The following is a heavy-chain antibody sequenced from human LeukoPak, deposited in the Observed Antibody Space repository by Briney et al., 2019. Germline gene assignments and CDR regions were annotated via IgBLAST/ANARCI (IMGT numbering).Heavy chain of an antibody. V-gene: IGHV3-23*01. CDR2: ISDSGANT. CDR3: AKGSYYDSSGSFYFDY. D-gene: IGHD3-22*01. Sequence: GGSLRLSCAASGFTFSTYAMSWVRQAPGKGLEWVSTISDSGANTYYADSVRGRFTISRDNSKNTLYVQVNSLGTEDTAAYYCAKGSYYDSSGSFYFDYWGQGILVTVSS. J-gene: IGHJ4*02. CDR1: GFTFSTYA.